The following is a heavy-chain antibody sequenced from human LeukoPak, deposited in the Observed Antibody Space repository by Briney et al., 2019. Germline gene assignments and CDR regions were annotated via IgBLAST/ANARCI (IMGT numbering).Heavy chain of an antibody. J-gene: IGHJ3*02. CDR2: MYYSGIV. CDR1: GGSISSRNYF. D-gene: IGHD5-18*01. V-gene: IGHV4-39*07. Sequence: PSETLSLTCTVSGGSISSRNYFWGWIRQPPGKGLEWIGSMYYSGIVYYNPSLQSRVTIDLDTSKNQVSLELRSVTAADTAVYYCARDLSVTTRDDAFDIWGQGTMVTVSS. CDR3: ARDLSVTTRDDAFDI.